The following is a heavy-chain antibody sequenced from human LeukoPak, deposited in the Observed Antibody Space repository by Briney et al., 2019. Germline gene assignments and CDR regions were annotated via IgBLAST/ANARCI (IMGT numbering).Heavy chain of an antibody. J-gene: IGHJ2*01. Sequence: SETLSLTCAVYGGSFSGYYWSWIRQPPGKGLEWIGEINHSGSTNYNPSLKSRVTISVDTSKNQFSLKLSSVTAADTAVYYCAGVFRELRFLEWLSAHWYFDLWGRGTLVTVSS. V-gene: IGHV4-34*01. CDR2: INHSGST. CDR1: GGSFSGYY. D-gene: IGHD3-3*01. CDR3: AGVFRELRFLEWLSAHWYFDL.